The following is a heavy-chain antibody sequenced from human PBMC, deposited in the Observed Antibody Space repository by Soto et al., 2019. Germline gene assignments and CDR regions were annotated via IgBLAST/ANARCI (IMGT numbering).Heavy chain of an antibody. Sequence: PSETLSLTCTVSGGSISSYYWSWIRQPPGKGLEWIGYIYYSGSTNYNPSLKSRVTISVHTSKNQFSLKLSSVTAADTAVYYCARASSSWHWGWFDPWGQGTLVTVSS. CDR1: GGSISSYY. CDR2: IYYSGST. J-gene: IGHJ5*02. V-gene: IGHV4-59*01. D-gene: IGHD6-13*01. CDR3: ARASSSWHWGWFDP.